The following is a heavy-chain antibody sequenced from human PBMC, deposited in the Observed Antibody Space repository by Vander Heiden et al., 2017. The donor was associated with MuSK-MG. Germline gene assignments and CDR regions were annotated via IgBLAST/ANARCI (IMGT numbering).Heavy chain of an antibody. CDR3: ARCGGRWLQLGWFDP. Sequence: QVQLVQSGAEVKKPGSSVKVSCKASGGTFSSYAIGWVRQAPGQGLEWMGRIIPILGIANYAQKFQGRVTITADKSTSTAYMELSSLRSEDTAVYYCARCGGRWLQLGWFDPWGQGTLVTVSS. J-gene: IGHJ5*02. V-gene: IGHV1-69*04. D-gene: IGHD5-12*01. CDR2: IIPILGIA. CDR1: GGTFSSYA.